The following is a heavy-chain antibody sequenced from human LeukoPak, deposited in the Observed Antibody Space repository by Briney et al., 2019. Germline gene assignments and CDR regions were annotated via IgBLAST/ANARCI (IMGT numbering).Heavy chain of an antibody. CDR1: GFTFSSYG. V-gene: IGHV3-30*03. CDR3: ATETVTTSDYYYGMDV. Sequence: GGSLRLSCAASGFTFSSYGMHWVRQAPGKGLEWVAVISYDGSNKYYADSVKGRFTISRDNSKNTLYQQMNSLRAEDTAVYYCATETVTTSDYYYGMDVWGQGTTVTVSS. J-gene: IGHJ6*02. CDR2: ISYDGSNK. D-gene: IGHD4-17*01.